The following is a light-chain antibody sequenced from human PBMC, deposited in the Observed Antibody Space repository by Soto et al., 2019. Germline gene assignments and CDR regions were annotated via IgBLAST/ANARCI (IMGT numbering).Light chain of an antibody. CDR3: QQYYSFWK. CDR1: RSVDKW. Sequence: DIQMTQSPSTLSASLGDRVTIICRASRSVDKWLAWYQQKSGKAPKLLIYEASHLQSGVPSGFGGSGSGTEFTLTINILLREDVASYDGQQYYSFWKYGQRTTVEV. CDR2: EAS. V-gene: IGKV1-5*02. J-gene: IGKJ1*01.